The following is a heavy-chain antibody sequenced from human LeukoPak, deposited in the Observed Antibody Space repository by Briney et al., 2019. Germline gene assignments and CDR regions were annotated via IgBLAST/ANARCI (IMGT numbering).Heavy chain of an antibody. J-gene: IGHJ4*02. D-gene: IGHD3-10*01. CDR2: IYSGGST. Sequence: TGGSLRLSCAVSGFIVSSNYMSWVRQAPGKGLECVSVIYSGGSTYYADSVRGRFTISRQNSKNTLYLQMNSLRAEDTAVYYCARGGTMYYGSGNFDYWGQGSLVTVSS. CDR1: GFIVSSNY. V-gene: IGHV3-53*01. CDR3: ARGGTMYYGSGNFDY.